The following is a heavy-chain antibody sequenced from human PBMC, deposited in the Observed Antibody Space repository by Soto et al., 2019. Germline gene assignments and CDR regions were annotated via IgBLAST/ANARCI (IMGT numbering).Heavy chain of an antibody. J-gene: IGHJ4*02. Sequence: EVQLVESGGGLLQPGGSLRLSCAASGVTVSSNYMSWVRQAPGKGLEWVSVIYSGGSTYYADSVKGRFTISRDNSKNTLYLQMNSLRAEDTAVYYCARHGYNYGGGYFDYWGQGTLVTVSS. D-gene: IGHD5-18*01. CDR2: IYSGGST. CDR3: ARHGYNYGGGYFDY. V-gene: IGHV3-66*04. CDR1: GVTVSSNY.